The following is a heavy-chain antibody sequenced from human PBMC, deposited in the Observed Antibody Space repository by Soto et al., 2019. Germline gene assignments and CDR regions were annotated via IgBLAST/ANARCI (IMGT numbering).Heavy chain of an antibody. CDR3: ARGSYGDYDLGVTSPFDY. V-gene: IGHV4-34*01. Sequence: QVQLQQWGAGLLKPSETLSLTCAVYGGTFSGYYWSWIRQPPGKGLEWIGEINHSGSTNYNPSLKSRVTISVDTSKNQFSLKLSSVTAADTAVYYCARGSYGDYDLGVTSPFDYWGQGTLVTVSS. D-gene: IGHD4-17*01. CDR1: GGTFSGYY. CDR2: INHSGST. J-gene: IGHJ4*02.